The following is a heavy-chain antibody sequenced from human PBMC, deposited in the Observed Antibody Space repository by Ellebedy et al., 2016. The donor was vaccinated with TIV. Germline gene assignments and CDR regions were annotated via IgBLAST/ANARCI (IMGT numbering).Heavy chain of an antibody. V-gene: IGHV3-33*01. CDR3: ARDLEYYDILTGYLVVGGANAFDI. CDR1: GFTFSSYG. Sequence: GESLKISCAASGFTFSSYGMHWVRQAPGKGLEWVAVIWYDGSNKYYADSVKGRFTISRDNSKNTLYLQMNSLRAEDTAVYYCARDLEYYDILTGYLVVGGANAFDIWGQGTMVTVSS. CDR2: IWYDGSNK. J-gene: IGHJ3*02. D-gene: IGHD3-9*01.